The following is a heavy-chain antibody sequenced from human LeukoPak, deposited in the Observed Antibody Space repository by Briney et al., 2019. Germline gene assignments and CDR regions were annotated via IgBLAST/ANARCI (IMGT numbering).Heavy chain of an antibody. Sequence: PGGSLRLSCAASGFTFSSYWMHWVRQAPGKGLAWVSRINSDGSSTSYADSVKGRFTISRDNAKNTLYLQMNSLRAEDTAVYYCARVTLLGYHRGANWFDPWGQGTLVTVSS. V-gene: IGHV3-74*01. CDR3: ARVTLLGYHRGANWFDP. CDR1: GFTFSSYW. D-gene: IGHD5-18*01. J-gene: IGHJ5*02. CDR2: INSDGSST.